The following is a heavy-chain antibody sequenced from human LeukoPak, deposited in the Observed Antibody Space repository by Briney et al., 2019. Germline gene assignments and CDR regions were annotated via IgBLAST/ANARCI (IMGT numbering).Heavy chain of an antibody. CDR1: GYTFTSYG. D-gene: IGHD5-18*01. CDR3: TYTAMGSDY. J-gene: IGHJ4*02. Sequence: ASVKVSCKASGYTFTSYGISWVRQAPGQGLEWMGWISAYNGNTNYAQKFQGRVTITADESTSTAYMELSSLRSEDTAVYYCTYTAMGSDYWGQGTLVTVSS. V-gene: IGHV1-18*01. CDR2: ISAYNGNT.